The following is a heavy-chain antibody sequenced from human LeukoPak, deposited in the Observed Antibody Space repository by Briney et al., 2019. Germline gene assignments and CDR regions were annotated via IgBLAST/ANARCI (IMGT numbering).Heavy chain of an antibody. D-gene: IGHD3-22*01. V-gene: IGHV3-7*05. Sequence: GGSLRLSCAASGFTFSSYWTSWVRQAPGKGLEWVANIKQDGSEKYYVDSVKGRFTISRDNAKNSPYLQMNSLRAEDTAVYYCARDYYYESSGSVYWGQGTLVTVSS. J-gene: IGHJ4*02. CDR2: IKQDGSEK. CDR1: GFTFSSYW. CDR3: ARDYYYESSGSVY.